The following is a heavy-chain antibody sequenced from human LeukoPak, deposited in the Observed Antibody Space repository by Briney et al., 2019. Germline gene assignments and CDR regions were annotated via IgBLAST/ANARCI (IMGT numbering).Heavy chain of an antibody. CDR2: IIPILGIA. V-gene: IGHV1-69*02. Sequence: GSAVKVSCKASGGTFSSYTISWGRQAPGQGLEWMGRIIPILGIANYAQKFQGRVTITADKSTSTAYMELSSLRPEDTAVYYCARGTGYCSGGSCPADAYYYYGMDVWGQGTTVTVSS. CDR3: ARGTGYCSGGSCPADAYYYYGMDV. D-gene: IGHD2-15*01. CDR1: GGTFSSYT. J-gene: IGHJ6*02.